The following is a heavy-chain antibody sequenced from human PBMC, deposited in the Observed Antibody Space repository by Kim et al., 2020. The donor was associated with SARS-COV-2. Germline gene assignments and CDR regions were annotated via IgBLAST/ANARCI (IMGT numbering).Heavy chain of an antibody. CDR2: GTT. J-gene: IGHJ4*02. CDR3: TTEVEIIHF. V-gene: IGHV3-15*01. D-gene: IGHD3-3*01. Sequence: GTTDYAAPVKGRFTISRDDSKNTLYLQMNSLKTEDTAVYYCTTEVEIIHFWGQGTLVTVSS.